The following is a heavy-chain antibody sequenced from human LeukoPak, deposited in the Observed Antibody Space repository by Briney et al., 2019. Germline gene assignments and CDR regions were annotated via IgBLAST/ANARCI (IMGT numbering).Heavy chain of an antibody. D-gene: IGHD3-22*01. Sequence: ASVKVSCKASGFTFTSYGFTWVRQAPGQGLEWMGWIGSYGGDTYYAQKFQGRVTVTTDTSTSTVYMELRSLRSDDTAVYYCARDLWSFYDDSGYYRDFDSWGQGTLVTVSS. CDR3: ARDLWSFYDDSGYYRDFDS. CDR2: IGSYGGDT. V-gene: IGHV1-18*01. CDR1: GFTFTSYG. J-gene: IGHJ5*01.